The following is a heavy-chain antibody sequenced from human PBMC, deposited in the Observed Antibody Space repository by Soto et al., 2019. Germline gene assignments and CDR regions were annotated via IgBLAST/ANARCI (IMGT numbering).Heavy chain of an antibody. Sequence: QVQLVESGGGVVQPGTSLRLSCAASTFNFTSYAMHWVRQAPGKGLEWVAVISYDGRDKFYADSVKGRFTISRDNSKHTLYLHMNRLRTDDTTMYNGAKGGIIVRWGQGTLVTVSS. CDR1: TFNFTSYA. V-gene: IGHV3-30*04. J-gene: IGHJ4*02. CDR2: ISYDGRDK. D-gene: IGHD3-22*01. CDR3: AKGGIIVR.